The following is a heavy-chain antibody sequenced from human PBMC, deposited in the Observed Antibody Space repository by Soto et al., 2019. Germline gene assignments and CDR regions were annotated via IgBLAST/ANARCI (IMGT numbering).Heavy chain of an antibody. CDR1: GGSISSYY. J-gene: IGHJ6*03. CDR2: IYYSGST. D-gene: IGHD6-13*01. Sequence: SETLSLTCTVSGGSISSYYWSWIRQPPGKGLEWIGYIYYSGSTNYNPSLKSRVTISVDTSKNQFSLKLSSVTAADTAVYYCARDIEGPAAAGTGYYYYYMDVWGKGTTVTVSS. V-gene: IGHV4-59*01. CDR3: ARDIEGPAAAGTGYYYYYMDV.